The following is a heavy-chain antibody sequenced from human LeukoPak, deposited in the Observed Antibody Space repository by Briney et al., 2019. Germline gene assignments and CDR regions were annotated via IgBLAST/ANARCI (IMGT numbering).Heavy chain of an antibody. D-gene: IGHD1-26*01. CDR2: MSSGGGYT. J-gene: IGHJ4*02. CDR3: AKLAILRKVASYIDS. CDR1: GFTFSSYA. Sequence: GGSLRLSCAASGFTFSSYAMNWVRQAPGEGLEWVSGMSSGGGYTYYADSVKGRFTISRDNSQNTLYLQMNSLRVEDTALYYCAKLAILRKVASYIDSWGQGTPVTVSS. V-gene: IGHV3-23*01.